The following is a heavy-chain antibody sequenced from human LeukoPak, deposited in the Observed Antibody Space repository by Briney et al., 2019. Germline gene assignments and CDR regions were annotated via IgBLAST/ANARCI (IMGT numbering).Heavy chain of an antibody. CDR3: ARERSSSLPLGYFDY. CDR2: IKSKTDGGTT. Sequence: GGSLRLSCAASGFTFSNAWMSWVRQAPGKGLEWVGRIKSKTDGGTTDYAAPVKGRFTISRDNSKNTLYLQMNSLRAEDTAVYYCARERSSSLPLGYFDYWGQGTLVTVSS. CDR1: GFTFSNAW. D-gene: IGHD6-13*01. V-gene: IGHV3-15*01. J-gene: IGHJ4*02.